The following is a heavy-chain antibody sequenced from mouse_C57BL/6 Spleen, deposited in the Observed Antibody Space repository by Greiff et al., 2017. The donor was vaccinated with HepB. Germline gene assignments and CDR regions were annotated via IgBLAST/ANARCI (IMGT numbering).Heavy chain of an antibody. J-gene: IGHJ2*01. CDR1: GYTFTSYW. V-gene: IGHV1-69*01. CDR2: IDPSDSYT. D-gene: IGHD1-1*01. Sequence: QVQLQQPGAELVMPGASVKLSCKASGYTFTSYWMHWVKQRPGQGLEWIGEIDPSDSYTNYNQKFKGKSTLTVDKSSSTAYMQLSSLTSEDSAVYYCARSGGSSYVFFDYWGQGTTLTVSS. CDR3: ARSGGSSYVFFDY.